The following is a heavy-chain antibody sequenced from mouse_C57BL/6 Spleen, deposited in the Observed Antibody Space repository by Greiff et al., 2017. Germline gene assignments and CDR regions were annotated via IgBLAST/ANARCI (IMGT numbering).Heavy chain of an antibody. D-gene: IGHD1-1*01. J-gene: IGHJ2*01. CDR2: IHPNSGST. Sequence: VQLQQPGAELVKPGASVKLSCKASGYTFTSYWMHWVKQRPGQGLEWIGMIHPNSGSTNYNEKFKSKATLTVDKSSSTAYMQLSSLTSEDSAVYDCARDGSSYLYYFDYWGQGTTLTVSS. CDR1: GYTFTSYW. V-gene: IGHV1-64*01. CDR3: ARDGSSYLYYFDY.